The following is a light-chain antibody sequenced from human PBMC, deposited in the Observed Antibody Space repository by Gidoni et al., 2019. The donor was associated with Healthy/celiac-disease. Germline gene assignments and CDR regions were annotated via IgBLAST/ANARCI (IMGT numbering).Light chain of an antibody. CDR2: AAS. CDR1: QCISNY. Sequence: DIQMTQSPASLSASVGDRVTITCRASQCISNYLAWYQQKPGKVPKLLIYAASTLQSGVPSRFSGGGSGTDVTLTISSLQPEDVATYYCHKYNSAPLTFGQGTKVEIK. V-gene: IGKV1-27*01. J-gene: IGKJ1*01. CDR3: HKYNSAPLT.